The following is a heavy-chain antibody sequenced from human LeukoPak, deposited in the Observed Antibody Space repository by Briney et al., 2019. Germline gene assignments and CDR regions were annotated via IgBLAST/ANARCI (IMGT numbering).Heavy chain of an antibody. Sequence: TGGSLRLSCVASGFTFNSCAMSWVRQAPGKGLEWVSVISGSGGSTYYADSVKGRFTISRDNSKDTLYLQMNSLRAEDTTVYYCARDPSMVRGAHFDYWGQGTLVTVSS. J-gene: IGHJ4*02. CDR2: ISGSGGST. D-gene: IGHD3-10*01. CDR1: GFTFNSCA. V-gene: IGHV3-23*01. CDR3: ARDPSMVRGAHFDY.